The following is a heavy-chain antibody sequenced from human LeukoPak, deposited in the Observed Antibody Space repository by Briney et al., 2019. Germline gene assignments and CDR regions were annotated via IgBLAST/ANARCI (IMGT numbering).Heavy chain of an antibody. Sequence: VASVKVSCKASGYTFTRYDINWVRQATGQGLEWMGWMNPNSGNTGYAQKFQGRVTITRSTSISTAYMELSSLRSEDTAVYYCAKAARGYLGAFDIWGQGTMVTVSS. V-gene: IGHV1-8*03. CDR3: AKAARGYLGAFDI. D-gene: IGHD5-18*01. CDR2: MNPNSGNT. CDR1: GYTFTRYD. J-gene: IGHJ3*02.